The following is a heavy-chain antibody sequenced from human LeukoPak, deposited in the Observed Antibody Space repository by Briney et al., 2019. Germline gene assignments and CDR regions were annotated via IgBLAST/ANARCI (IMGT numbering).Heavy chain of an antibody. CDR1: GGSFSDYF. Sequence: SETLSLTCAVYGGSFSDYFWTWVRQSPGKGLEWIGEINHSGTTNYNPSLKSRVTISVDTSKNQFSLKLRSVTAADTAVYYCARGVYYDSSGPGFDYWGQGTLVTVSS. CDR3: ARGVYYDSSGPGFDY. J-gene: IGHJ4*02. D-gene: IGHD3-22*01. V-gene: IGHV4-34*01. CDR2: INHSGTT.